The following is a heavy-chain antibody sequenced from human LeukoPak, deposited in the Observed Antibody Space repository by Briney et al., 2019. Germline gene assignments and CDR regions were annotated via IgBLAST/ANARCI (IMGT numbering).Heavy chain of an antibody. CDR2: ISTTSIHI. CDR1: GFRFSTYS. V-gene: IGHV3-21*01. CDR3: ARGSLVVQRQDAFDI. D-gene: IGHD1-26*01. J-gene: IGHJ3*02. Sequence: NPGGSLRLPCAASGFRFSTYSMDWVRQAPGKGLEWVSSISTTSIHIYYADSVKGRFTISRDNARNSLYLQMNGLRAEDAAVYYCARGSLVVQRQDAFDIWGQGTMVTVSS.